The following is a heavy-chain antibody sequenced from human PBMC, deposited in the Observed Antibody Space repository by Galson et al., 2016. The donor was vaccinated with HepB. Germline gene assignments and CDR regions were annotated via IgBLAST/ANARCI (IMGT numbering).Heavy chain of an antibody. CDR1: GFTFSRNA. V-gene: IGHV3-30-3*01. CDR3: ASLQGYGDYGAYRYYSKDV. Sequence: LRLSCAASGFTFSRNAFHWVRQAPGKGLEWVAVISYDGNNKKYLDSVKGRFTISRDNSYNTVYLQMNSLRADDTAVYYCASLQGYGDYGAYRYYSKDVWGQGTTVTVTS. J-gene: IGHJ6*02. D-gene: IGHD4-17*01. CDR2: ISYDGNNK.